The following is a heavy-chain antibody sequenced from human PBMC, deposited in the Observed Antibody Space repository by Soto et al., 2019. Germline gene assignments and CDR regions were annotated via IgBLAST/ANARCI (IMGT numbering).Heavy chain of an antibody. V-gene: IGHV1-2*02. J-gene: IGHJ4*02. D-gene: IGHD6-19*01. CDR3: ARGGALDGTSPPFNH. CDR2: INANSGDA. CDR1: GYTFSGHY. Sequence: ASVKVSCKASGYTFSGHYMHWIRQAPGQGPEWLGWINANSGDADRAPKFQDRLTMTRDTSISTAYMELSRLRSDDTAVYYCARGGALDGTSPPFNHWGQGTLVTVSS.